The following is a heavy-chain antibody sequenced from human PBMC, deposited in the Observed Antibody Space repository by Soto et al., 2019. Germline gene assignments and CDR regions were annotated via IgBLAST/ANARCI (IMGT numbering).Heavy chain of an antibody. V-gene: IGHV1-3*01. J-gene: IGHJ4*02. CDR2: INAGSGYT. CDR3: ASGLPWHFDN. D-gene: IGHD4-17*01. Sequence: QVQLVQSGAEVKKPGASVKVSCKASGYSFTSYAMHWVRQAPGQRLEWLGWINAGSGYTKYSQKFQGRVTLTRDTSATTAYMELSNLRSEDTAVYSCASGLPWHFDNWGQGTLVTVSS. CDR1: GYSFTSYA.